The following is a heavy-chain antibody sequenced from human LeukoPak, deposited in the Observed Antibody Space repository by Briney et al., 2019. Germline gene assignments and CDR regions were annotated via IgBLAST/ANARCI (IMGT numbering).Heavy chain of an antibody. CDR3: ARRRAAHAAFDI. J-gene: IGHJ3*02. CDR2: IYYSGST. V-gene: IGHV4-39*01. Sequence: SETLSLTCTVSGGSISSSHYYWGWIRQPPGKGLEWIGSIYYSGSTYYNPSLKSRVTISVDTSKNQFSLKLSSVTAADTAVYYCARRRAAHAAFDIWGQGTMVTVSS. D-gene: IGHD6-6*01. CDR1: GGSISSSHYY.